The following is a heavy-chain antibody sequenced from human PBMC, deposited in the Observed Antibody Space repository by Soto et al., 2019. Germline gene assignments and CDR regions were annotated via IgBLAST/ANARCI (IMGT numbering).Heavy chain of an antibody. CDR3: AVGYCTNGVCYRSAFDI. CDR2: IYYSGST. J-gene: IGHJ3*02. D-gene: IGHD2-8*01. CDR1: GGSISSSSYY. V-gene: IGHV4-39*01. Sequence: ETLSLTCTVSGGSISSSSYYWGWIHQPPGKGLEWIGSIYYSGSTYYNPSLKSRVTISVDTSKNQFSLKLSSVTAADTAVYYCAVGYCTNGVCYRSAFDIWGQGTMVTVSS.